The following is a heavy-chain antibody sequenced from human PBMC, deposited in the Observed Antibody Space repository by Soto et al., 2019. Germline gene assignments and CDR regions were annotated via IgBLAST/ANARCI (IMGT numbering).Heavy chain of an antibody. CDR3: AKALYSGSYHAFDY. CDR1: GFTFSSYA. D-gene: IGHD1-26*01. V-gene: IGHV3-23*01. Sequence: LRLSCAASGFTFSSYAMTWVRQAPGKGLEWVSGFSGGGSTYYADSVKGRFTISRDNSKNTLYLQMNSLRAEDTAVYYCAKALYSGSYHAFDYWGQGTLVTVSS. J-gene: IGHJ4*02. CDR2: FSGGGST.